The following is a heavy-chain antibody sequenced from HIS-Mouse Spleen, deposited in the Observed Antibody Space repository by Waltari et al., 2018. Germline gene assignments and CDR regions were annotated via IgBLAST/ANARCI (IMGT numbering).Heavy chain of an antibody. CDR1: GYSISSGYY. J-gene: IGHJ5*02. V-gene: IGHV4-38-2*02. CDR3: ARVKT. Sequence: QVQLQESGPGLVTPSETLSLTCTASGYSISSGYYWGWIRQPPGKGLEWIGSIYHSGSTYYNPSLKSRVTISVDTSKNQFSLKLSSVTAADTAVYYCARVKTWGQGTLVTVSS. CDR2: IYHSGST.